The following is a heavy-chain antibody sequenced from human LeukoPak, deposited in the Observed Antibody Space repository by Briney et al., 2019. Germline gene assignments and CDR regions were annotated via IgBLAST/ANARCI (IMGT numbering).Heavy chain of an antibody. Sequence: PSETLSLTCAVYGGSFSNYYWSWIRQPPGKGLGWIGEINDSGRINYNPSLMSRVTASVDTSKNQFCLRLTSVTATDTAVYYCARRWNYGRNYYIDVWGNGATVSVS. CDR1: GGSFSNYY. CDR2: INDSGRI. J-gene: IGHJ6*03. V-gene: IGHV4-34*01. D-gene: IGHD1-7*01. CDR3: ARRWNYGRNYYIDV.